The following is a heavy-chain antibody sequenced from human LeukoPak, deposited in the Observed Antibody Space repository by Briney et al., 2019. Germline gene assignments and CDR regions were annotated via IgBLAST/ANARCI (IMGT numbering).Heavy chain of an antibody. Sequence: PGGSLRLSCAASGFTFDDYAMHWVRQAPGKGLEWVSLISGDGGSTYYADSVKGRFTISRDNSKNSLYLQMNSLKTEDTAFYYCAKDSPDSIGYMDVWGKGTTDTVSS. CDR1: GFTFDDYA. V-gene: IGHV3-43*02. CDR2: ISGDGGST. D-gene: IGHD3-22*01. CDR3: AKDSPDSIGYMDV. J-gene: IGHJ6*03.